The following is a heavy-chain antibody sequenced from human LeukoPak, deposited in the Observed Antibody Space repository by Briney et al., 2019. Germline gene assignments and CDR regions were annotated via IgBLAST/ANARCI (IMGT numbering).Heavy chain of an antibody. CDR1: GGSISGYY. D-gene: IGHD5-12*01. J-gene: IGHJ4*02. CDR3: ARDRYGGYVNQAFDS. V-gene: IGHV4-59*08. CDR2: IYYSGNT. Sequence: PSETLSLTCTVSGGSISGYYWVWIRQPPGKGLEWIGYIYYSGNTNYNPSLKSRVTISVDTSTNQFSLRLTSVTAADTAIYFCARDRYGGYVNQAFDSWGQGTLVTVSS.